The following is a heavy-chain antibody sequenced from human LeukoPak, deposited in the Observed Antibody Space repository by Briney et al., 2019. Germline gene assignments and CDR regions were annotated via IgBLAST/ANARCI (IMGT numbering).Heavy chain of an antibody. Sequence: GGSLRLSXAASGFTVSSNYMSWVRQAPGKGLEWVSVIYSGGSTYYADSVKGRFTISRDNSKNTLYLQMNSLRAEDTAVYYCASSTPGAFDIWGQGTMVTVSS. CDR2: IYSGGST. CDR1: GFTVSSNY. CDR3: ASSTPGAFDI. J-gene: IGHJ3*02. V-gene: IGHV3-53*01.